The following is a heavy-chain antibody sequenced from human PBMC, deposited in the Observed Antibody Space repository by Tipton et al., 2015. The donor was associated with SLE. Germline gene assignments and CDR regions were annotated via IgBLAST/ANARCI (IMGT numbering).Heavy chain of an antibody. J-gene: IGHJ4*02. D-gene: IGHD3-10*01. V-gene: IGHV4-31*02. CDR2: IYYSGNT. CDR3: ARGSGNFDY. Sequence: LRLSCTVSGGSVSSPIDYWSWIRQSPGKGLEWIGYIYYSGNTHYSPSLKSRVTMSVDTSKNQFSLKLSSVTAADTAVYYCARGSGNFDYWGQGTLVTVSS. CDR1: GGSVSSPIDY.